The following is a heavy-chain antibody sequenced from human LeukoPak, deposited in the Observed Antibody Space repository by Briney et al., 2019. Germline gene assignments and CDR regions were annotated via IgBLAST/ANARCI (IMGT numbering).Heavy chain of an antibody. CDR3: ARDIAYPPDAFDI. Sequence: GGSLRLSCAASGFTFSSYSMNWVRQAPGKGLEWVSVIYSGGSTYYADSVKGRFTISRDNSKNTLYLQMNSLRAEDTAVYYCARDIAYPPDAFDIWGQGTMVTVSS. J-gene: IGHJ3*02. D-gene: IGHD6-13*01. V-gene: IGHV3-66*01. CDR2: IYSGGST. CDR1: GFTFSSYS.